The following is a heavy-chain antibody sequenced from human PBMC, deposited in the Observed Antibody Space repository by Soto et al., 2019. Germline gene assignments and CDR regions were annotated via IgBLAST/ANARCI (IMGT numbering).Heavy chain of an antibody. Sequence: QVQLVQSGAEVKKPGSSVKVSCKASGGTFSSYAISWVRQAPGQGLEWMGGIIPIFGTANYAQKFQGRVTITADESTSTAYMALSSLGYEDTAVYYCARHVPAAGYYYGMDVWGQGTTVTVSS. J-gene: IGHJ6*02. CDR3: ARHVPAAGYYYGMDV. V-gene: IGHV1-69*12. CDR1: GGTFSSYA. D-gene: IGHD2-2*01. CDR2: IIPIFGTA.